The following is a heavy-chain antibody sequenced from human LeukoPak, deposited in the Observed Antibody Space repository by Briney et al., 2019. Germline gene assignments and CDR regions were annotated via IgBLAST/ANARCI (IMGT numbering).Heavy chain of an antibody. CDR2: ISSSSSYI. CDR3: ASLLIAATATDY. CDR1: GFTFSSYS. D-gene: IGHD6-13*01. V-gene: IGHV3-21*01. Sequence: PGGSLTLSCAASGFTFSSYSMNWVRQAPGKGLEWVSSISSSSSYIYYADSVKGRFTISRDNAKNSLYLQMNSLRAEDTAVYYCASLLIAATATDYWGQGTLVTVSS. J-gene: IGHJ4*02.